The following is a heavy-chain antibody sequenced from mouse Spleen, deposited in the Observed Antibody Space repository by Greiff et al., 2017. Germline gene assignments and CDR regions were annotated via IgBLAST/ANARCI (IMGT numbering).Heavy chain of an antibody. CDR1: GYTFTSYW. CDR2: INPSTGYT. Sequence: LVESGAELAKPGASVKMSCKASGYTFTSYWMHWVKQRPGQGLEWIGYINPSTGYTEYNQKFKDKATLTADKSSSTAYMQLSSLTSEDSAVYYCASNWEDYWGQGTTLTVSS. CDR3: ASNWEDY. J-gene: IGHJ2*01. V-gene: IGHV1-7*01. D-gene: IGHD4-1*01.